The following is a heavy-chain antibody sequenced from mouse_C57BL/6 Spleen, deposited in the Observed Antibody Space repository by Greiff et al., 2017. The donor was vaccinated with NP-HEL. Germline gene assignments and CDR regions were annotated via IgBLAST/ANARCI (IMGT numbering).Heavy chain of an antibody. CDR1: GYTFTSYG. Sequence: QVQLQQSGAELARPGASVKLSCKASGYTFTSYGISWVKQRTGQGLEWIGEIYPRSGNTYYNEKFKGKATLTADKSSSTAYMALRSLTSEDSAVYVCARTPDYYGSSTGYFDVWGTGTTVTVSS. J-gene: IGHJ1*03. V-gene: IGHV1-81*01. CDR3: ARTPDYYGSSTGYFDV. CDR2: IYPRSGNT. D-gene: IGHD1-1*01.